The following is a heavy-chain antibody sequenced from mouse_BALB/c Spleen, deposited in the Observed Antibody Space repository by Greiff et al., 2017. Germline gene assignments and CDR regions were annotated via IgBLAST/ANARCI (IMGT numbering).Heavy chain of an antibody. CDR3: ARDRAGTGFAY. CDR1: GFTFSSYA. J-gene: IGHJ3*01. CDR2: ISSGGSYT. D-gene: IGHD4-1*01. V-gene: IGHV5-9-4*01. Sequence: EVMLVESGGGLVKPGGSLKLSCAASGFTFSSYAMSWVRQSPEKRLEWVAEISSGGSYTYYPDTVTGRFTISRDNAKNTLYLEMSSLRSEDTAMYYCARDRAGTGFAYWGQGTLVTVSA.